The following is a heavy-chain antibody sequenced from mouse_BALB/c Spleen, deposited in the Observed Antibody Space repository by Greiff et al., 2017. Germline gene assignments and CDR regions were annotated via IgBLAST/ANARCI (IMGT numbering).Heavy chain of an antibody. Sequence: VQGVESGPGLVAPSQSLSITCTVSGFSLTSYDISWIRQPPGKGLEWLGVIWTGGGTNYNSAFMSRLSISKDNSKSQVFLKMNSLQTDDTAIYYCVRDGRLRPAWFAYWGQGTLVTVSA. V-gene: IGHV2-9-2*01. J-gene: IGHJ3*01. D-gene: IGHD2-4*01. CDR3: VRDGRLRPAWFAY. CDR2: IWTGGGT. CDR1: GFSLTSYD.